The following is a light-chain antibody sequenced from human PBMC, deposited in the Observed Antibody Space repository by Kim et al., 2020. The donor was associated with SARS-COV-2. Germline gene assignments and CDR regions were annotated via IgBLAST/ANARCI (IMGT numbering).Light chain of an antibody. V-gene: IGKV1-9*01. CDR2: GAS. CDR3: QHVHSYPPG. CDR1: QGISTF. Sequence: DIQLTQSPSFLSASVGDRVTITCRASQGISTFLAWYQQKPGKAPKVLIYGASTLQSGVPSRFSGSGSGTEFTLTVSSLQPEDFATYYCQHVHSYPPGFGPGTKVDIK. J-gene: IGKJ1*01.